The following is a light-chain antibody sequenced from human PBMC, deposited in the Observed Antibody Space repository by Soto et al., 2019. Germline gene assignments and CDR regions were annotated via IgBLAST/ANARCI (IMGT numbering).Light chain of an antibody. CDR3: CSYAGDSALI. CDR2: EAD. Sequence: QAVLTQPASVSGSPGQSITISCTGSRSDVGSYNFVSWYQLLPGKAPRLIIFEADKRPSGVSSRFSGSKSCYTASLTISGLQAEDEADYLCCSYAGDSALIFGGGTKLTVL. CDR1: RSDVGSYNF. V-gene: IGLV2-23*01. J-gene: IGLJ2*01.